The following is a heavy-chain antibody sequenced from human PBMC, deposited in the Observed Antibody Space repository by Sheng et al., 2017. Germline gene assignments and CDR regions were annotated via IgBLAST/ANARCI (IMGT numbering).Heavy chain of an antibody. Sequence: QVQLQESGPGLVKPSETLSLTCTVSGYSISSGYYWGWIRQPPGKGLEWIGSIFHSGSTYYNPSLKSRVTVSLDTSKSQFSLKLSSVTAADTAMYYCARTRYVLDNVDSWGQGTLVTVSS. J-gene: IGHJ5*01. CDR1: GYSISSGYY. D-gene: IGHD3-10*02. CDR3: ARTRYVLDNVDS. CDR2: IFHSGST. V-gene: IGHV4-38-2*02.